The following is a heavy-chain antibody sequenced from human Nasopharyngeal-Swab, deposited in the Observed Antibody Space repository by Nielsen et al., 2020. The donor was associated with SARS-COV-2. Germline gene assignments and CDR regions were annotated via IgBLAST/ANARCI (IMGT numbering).Heavy chain of an antibody. CDR2: ITWNSGI. CDR1: GFTSDDYA. Sequence: GGSLRLSCVASGFTSDDYAMHWVRQAPGKGLEWVSGITWNSGIGYTDSVKGRFTISRDNARNSLYLQMNSLRTEDTALYYCTKGRADYSNPSFDNWGQGTLVTVSS. J-gene: IGHJ4*02. D-gene: IGHD4-11*01. CDR3: TKGRADYSNPSFDN. V-gene: IGHV3-9*02.